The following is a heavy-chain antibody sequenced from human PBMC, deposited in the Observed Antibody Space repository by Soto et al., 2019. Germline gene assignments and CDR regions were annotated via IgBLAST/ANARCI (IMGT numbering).Heavy chain of an antibody. CDR1: GFGFSFYG. Sequence: QVQLVESGGGVVQPGRSLRLSCVASGFGFSFYGMHWVRQAPGKGLEWVAVISDDGNDKYYGDSVKGRFTISRDNSANTLFLQMTGLREEDTAVYYCAKAVVDYSDSSGYFSDFDYWGQGTLGSVSS. CDR2: ISDDGNDK. CDR3: AKAVVDYSDSSGYFSDFDY. D-gene: IGHD3-22*01. J-gene: IGHJ4*02. V-gene: IGHV3-30*18.